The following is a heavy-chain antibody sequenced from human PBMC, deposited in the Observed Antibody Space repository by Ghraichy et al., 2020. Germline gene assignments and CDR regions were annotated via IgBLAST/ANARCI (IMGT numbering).Heavy chain of an antibody. Sequence: GGSLRLSCAASGFTFSTYAMSWVRQAPGKGLEWVSAITGRGDTTYYTGSVKGRFTISRDNSKNTLYLQMTSLRAEDTAVYYCAKGNIGNYGIFDYWGQGTLVTVSS. J-gene: IGHJ4*02. D-gene: IGHD4-11*01. V-gene: IGHV3-23*01. CDR1: GFTFSTYA. CDR3: AKGNIGNYGIFDY. CDR2: ITGRGDTT.